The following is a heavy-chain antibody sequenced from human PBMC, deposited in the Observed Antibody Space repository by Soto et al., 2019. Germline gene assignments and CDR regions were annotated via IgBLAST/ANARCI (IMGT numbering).Heavy chain of an antibody. Sequence: QVQMQESGPGLVKPSQTLSLTCTVSDGSISSGGYYWSWIRQHPGKGLEWIGYISDSGSTYYNPSLKSRVTISVDTSKNRFSLKLRSVTAADTAVYYCARNDSGSRKFDYWGQGTLVTVSS. CDR3: ARNDSGSRKFDY. J-gene: IGHJ4*02. V-gene: IGHV4-31*03. CDR1: DGSISSGGYY. CDR2: ISDSGST. D-gene: IGHD3-10*01.